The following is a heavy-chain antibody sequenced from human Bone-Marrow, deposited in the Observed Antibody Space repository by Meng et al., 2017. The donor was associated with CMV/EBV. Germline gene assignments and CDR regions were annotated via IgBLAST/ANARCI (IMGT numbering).Heavy chain of an antibody. CDR1: GFTFTNYW. D-gene: IGHD3-10*01. Sequence: GESLKISCVASGFTFTNYWMVWVRQAPGKGLVWVSRVKPDGSGITYGDSVKGRFTISRDNAKNTVYLQMNSLRVEDTAVYYCGRERRGLGDYWGQGTEVTVSS. CDR3: GRERRGLGDY. CDR2: VKPDGSGI. V-gene: IGHV3-74*01. J-gene: IGHJ4*02.